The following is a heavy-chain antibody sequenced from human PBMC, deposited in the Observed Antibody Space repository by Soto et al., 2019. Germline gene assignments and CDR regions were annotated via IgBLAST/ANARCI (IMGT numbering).Heavy chain of an antibody. CDR3: ARRHYYDSSGSGDY. CDR2: IDPSDSYT. CDR1: GYSVSRYW. V-gene: IGHV5-10-1*01. D-gene: IGHD3-22*01. J-gene: IGHJ4*02. Sequence: GESLKISCKGSGYSVSRYWISWVRPMPGKGLEWMGRIDPSDSYTNYSPSFQGHVTISADKSVSTAYLQWSSLKASDTAMYYCARRHYYDSSGSGDYWGQGTLVTVSS.